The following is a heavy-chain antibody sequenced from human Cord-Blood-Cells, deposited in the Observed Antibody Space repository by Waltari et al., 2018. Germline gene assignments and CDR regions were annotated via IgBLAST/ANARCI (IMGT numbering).Heavy chain of an antibody. CDR2: INSDGIST. CDR3: ARVAVYGDVFDY. D-gene: IGHD4-17*01. V-gene: IGHV3-74*01. J-gene: IGHJ4*02. Sequence: EVQLVESGGGLVQPGGALRLSCAASGFTFSSYWLHWVRQAPGKGLVWVSRINSDGISTSYADSVNVRFTISRDNAKNTLYLQMNSLRAEDTAVYYCARVAVYGDVFDYWGQGTLVTVSS. CDR1: GFTFSSYW.